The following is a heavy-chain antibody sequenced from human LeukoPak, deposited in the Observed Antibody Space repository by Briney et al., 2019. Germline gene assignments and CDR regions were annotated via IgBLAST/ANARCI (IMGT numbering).Heavy chain of an antibody. Sequence: GGSLRLSCAASGFTFSTYAMTWVRQAPGKGLGCVSDISGSGGTTFYADSVKGRFTISRDNSKNTLYLQMNSLTAEDTAVYYCAKTLWGGFDYCGQGSLVTVSS. D-gene: IGHD3-16*01. J-gene: IGHJ4*02. CDR3: AKTLWGGFDY. V-gene: IGHV3-23*01. CDR2: ISGSGGTT. CDR1: GFTFSTYA.